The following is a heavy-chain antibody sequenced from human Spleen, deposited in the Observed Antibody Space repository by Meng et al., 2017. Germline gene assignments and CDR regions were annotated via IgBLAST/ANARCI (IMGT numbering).Heavy chain of an antibody. CDR1: GGSISSYY. Sequence: SETLSLTCTVSGGSISSYYWSWIRQPPGKGLEWIGYIYYSGSTNYNPSLKSRVTISVDTSKNQFSLKLSSVTAADTAVYYCARGVSGSRIWDYWGQGTLVTVSS. CDR3: ARGVSGSRIWDY. CDR2: IYYSGST. D-gene: IGHD3-10*01. V-gene: IGHV4-59*12. J-gene: IGHJ4*02.